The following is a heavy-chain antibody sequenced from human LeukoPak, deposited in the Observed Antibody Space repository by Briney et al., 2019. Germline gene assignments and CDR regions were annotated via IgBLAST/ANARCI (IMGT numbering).Heavy chain of an antibody. D-gene: IGHD4-11*01. CDR2: IITIFGTA. CDR1: AGTFVSYA. Sequence: AVQVSCKASAGTFVSYAISWLRQPPGQGLEWMGGIITIFGTANYAQKFQGRVTITADESTSTAYMELSSLRSEDTAVYYCARAVTPPQYYYYYMDVWGKGTTVTVSS. CDR3: ARAVTPPQYYYYYMDV. J-gene: IGHJ6*03. V-gene: IGHV1-69*01.